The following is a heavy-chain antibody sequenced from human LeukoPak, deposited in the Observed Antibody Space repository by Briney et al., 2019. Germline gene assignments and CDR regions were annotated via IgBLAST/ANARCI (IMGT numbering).Heavy chain of an antibody. Sequence: GGSLRLSCAASGFTFSSYSMNWVRQAPGKGLEWVSSISSSSSYIYYADSVKGRFTISRDNAKNSLYLQMNSLRAEDTAVYYCAREDYGGYVSVQYFDYWGQGTLVTVSP. CDR1: GFTFSSYS. CDR3: AREDYGGYVSVQYFDY. CDR2: ISSSSSYI. D-gene: IGHD4-17*01. V-gene: IGHV3-21*01. J-gene: IGHJ4*02.